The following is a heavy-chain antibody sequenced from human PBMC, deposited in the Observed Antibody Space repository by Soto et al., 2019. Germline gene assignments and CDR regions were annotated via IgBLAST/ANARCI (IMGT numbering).Heavy chain of an antibody. D-gene: IGHD1-26*01. CDR2: IYWDDDK. CDR3: AHRRSGESKFYY. Sequence: QITLKESGPTLVKPTQTLTLTCTFSGFSLSTSGVGVGWIRQPPGKALEWLALIYWDDDKRYSPSLKSRLTLTKDTTKNQVVLTMANMDTVDTATYYCAHRRSGESKFYYWGQGTLVTVSS. J-gene: IGHJ4*02. CDR1: GFSLSTSGVG. V-gene: IGHV2-5*02.